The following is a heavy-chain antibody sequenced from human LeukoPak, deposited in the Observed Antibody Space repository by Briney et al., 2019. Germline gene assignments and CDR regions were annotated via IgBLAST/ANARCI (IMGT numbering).Heavy chain of an antibody. V-gene: IGHV3-30-3*01. Sequence: GGSLRLSCAASGFTFRNYVIHWVRQAPGKGLEWVAVTSSDLNVKLYADSVKGRFTISRDNSRSTLYSQMNSLRPEDTAIYYCAREGYYGSGSPPSLYFDYWGQGTLVTVSS. J-gene: IGHJ4*02. D-gene: IGHD3-10*01. CDR3: AREGYYGSGSPPSLYFDY. CDR2: TSSDLNVK. CDR1: GFTFRNYV.